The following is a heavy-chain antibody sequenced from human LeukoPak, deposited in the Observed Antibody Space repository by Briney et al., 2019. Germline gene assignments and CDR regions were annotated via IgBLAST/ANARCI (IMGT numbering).Heavy chain of an antibody. J-gene: IGHJ4*02. CDR1: GVSISSYY. V-gene: IGHV4-59*12. CDR2: IYSSGST. D-gene: IGHD6-6*01. CDR3: AKTSVAARSYFDY. Sequence: SETLSLTCTVAGVSISSYYWSWIRQPPGKGLEWIGYIYSSGSTNYNPSLKSRVPMSVDTSKNKFPLKVKSVTAAETAVYYGAKTSVAARSYFDYWGQGTLVTVSS.